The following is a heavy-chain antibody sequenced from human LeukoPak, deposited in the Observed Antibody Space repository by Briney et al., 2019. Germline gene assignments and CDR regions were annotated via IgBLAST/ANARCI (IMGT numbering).Heavy chain of an antibody. D-gene: IGHD3-10*01. J-gene: IGHJ6*02. V-gene: IGHV4-59*01. CDR2: IYYSGST. Sequence: PSETLSLTCTVSGGSISSYYWSWIRQPPGKGLEWIGYIYYSGSTNYNLSLKSRVTISVDTSKNQFSLKLSSVTAADTAVYYCARGNHYYGSGSYYISYGMDVWGQGTTVTVSS. CDR1: GGSISSYY. CDR3: ARGNHYYGSGSYYISYGMDV.